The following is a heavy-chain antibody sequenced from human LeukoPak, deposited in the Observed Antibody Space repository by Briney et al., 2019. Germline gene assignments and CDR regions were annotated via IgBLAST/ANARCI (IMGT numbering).Heavy chain of an antibody. D-gene: IGHD4-17*01. Sequence: PGGSLRLSCAASGFTFSGSAMHWVRQASGKGLEWVGRIRSKANSYATAYAASVKGRFTISRDDSKNTAYLQMNSLKTEDTAVYYCTRHHTIYGDYGYWGQGTLVTVSS. J-gene: IGHJ4*02. CDR2: IRSKANSYAT. CDR1: GFTFSGSA. CDR3: TRHHTIYGDYGY. V-gene: IGHV3-73*01.